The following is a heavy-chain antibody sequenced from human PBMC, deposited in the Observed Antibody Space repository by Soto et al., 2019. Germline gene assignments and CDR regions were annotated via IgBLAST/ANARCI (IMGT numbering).Heavy chain of an antibody. D-gene: IGHD4-17*01. CDR3: EHSYGGNYYRWYFDS. V-gene: IGHV2-5*01. CDR2: ISWKDDK. J-gene: IGHJ4*02. CDR1: GFSLTTSGAG. Sequence: QITLKESGPTLVQRTQKLTLTCTYSGFSLTTSGAGVGWIRQPPGKALEWLALISWKDDKRYNPGLESRLTIAKDTSKDQVILILTNMDPADAATYFCEHSYGGNYYRWYFDSRGQGTLVTVSS.